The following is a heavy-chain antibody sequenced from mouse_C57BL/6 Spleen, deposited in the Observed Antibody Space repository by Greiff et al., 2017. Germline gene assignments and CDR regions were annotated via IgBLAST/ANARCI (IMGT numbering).Heavy chain of an antibody. Sequence: EVKLVESGGGLVQPGGSLSLSCAASGFTFTDYYMSWVSQPPGKALEWLGFIRNKANGYTTEYSASVKGRFTISRDNTKSILYLQLNALRAEDSATYYCARYTLDYGYYWYFEVWGTGTTVSVSS. CDR2: IRNKANGYTT. V-gene: IGHV7-3*01. CDR1: GFTFTDYY. CDR3: ARYTLDYGYYWYFEV. D-gene: IGHD2-2*01. J-gene: IGHJ1*03.